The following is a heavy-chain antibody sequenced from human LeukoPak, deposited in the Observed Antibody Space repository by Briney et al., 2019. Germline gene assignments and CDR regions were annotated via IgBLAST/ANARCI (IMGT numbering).Heavy chain of an antibody. Sequence: ASVKVSCKASGYTFTNYGISWVRQATGQGLEWMGWMNPNSGNTGYAQKFQGRVTITRNTSISTAYMELSSLRSEDTAVYYCARAAAGAELDYWGQGTLVTVSS. CDR2: MNPNSGNT. CDR3: ARAAAGAELDY. V-gene: IGHV1-8*03. D-gene: IGHD6-25*01. J-gene: IGHJ4*02. CDR1: GYTFTNYG.